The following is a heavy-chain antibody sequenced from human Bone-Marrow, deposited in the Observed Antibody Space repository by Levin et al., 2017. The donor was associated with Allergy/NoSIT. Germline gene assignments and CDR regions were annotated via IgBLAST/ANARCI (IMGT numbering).Heavy chain of an antibody. Sequence: SETLSLTCAVSGGSISSDAYSWTWIRQPPGKGLEWIGYISHTGSTDYNPSLKSRVTISVDRSKNHFPLKLTSVTAADAAVYYSARDWRSSFDIWGQGTMVTVSS. D-gene: IGHD1-26*01. CDR3: ARDWRSSFDI. J-gene: IGHJ3*02. CDR2: ISHTGST. V-gene: IGHV4-30-2*01. CDR1: GGSISSDAYS.